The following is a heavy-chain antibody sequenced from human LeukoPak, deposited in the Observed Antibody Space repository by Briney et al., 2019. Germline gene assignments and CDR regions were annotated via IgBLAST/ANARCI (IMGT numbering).Heavy chain of an antibody. CDR1: GHTFTGYY. D-gene: IGHD3-3*01. J-gene: IGHJ6*02. V-gene: IGHV1-2*02. Sequence: ASVKVSCKASGHTFTGYYMHWVRQAPGQGLEWMGWINPNSGGTNYAQKFQGRVTMTRDTSISTAYMELSRLRSDDTAVYYCARDIDDFWSGYPDVWGQGTTVTVSS. CDR2: INPNSGGT. CDR3: ARDIDDFWSGYPDV.